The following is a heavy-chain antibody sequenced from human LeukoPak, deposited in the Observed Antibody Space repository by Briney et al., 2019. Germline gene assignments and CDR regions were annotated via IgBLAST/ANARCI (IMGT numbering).Heavy chain of an antibody. CDR3: ANVLLTGYTAFDY. J-gene: IGHJ4*02. Sequence: PGGSLRLSCAASGFTFSSYGRHWVRQAPGKGLEWVAFIRYDGSNKYYADSVKGRFTISRDNSKNTLYLQMNSLRAEDTAVYYCANVLLTGYTAFDYWGQGTLVTVSS. CDR1: GFTFSSYG. CDR2: IRYDGSNK. V-gene: IGHV3-30*02. D-gene: IGHD3-9*01.